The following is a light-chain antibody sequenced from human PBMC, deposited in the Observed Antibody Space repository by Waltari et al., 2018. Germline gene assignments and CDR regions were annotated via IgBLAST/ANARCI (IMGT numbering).Light chain of an antibody. Sequence: QSVLTQPPSASETPGQQVTISCSGSSSNIGKNYLFWFQHLPGTAPKLLIYKNNQRPSGVPDRFSGSKSGTSASLAISGLRSDDEAEYYCAAWDDSRSGPVFGGGTKLTVL. CDR3: AAWDDSRSGPV. J-gene: IGLJ3*02. CDR2: KNN. V-gene: IGLV1-47*01. CDR1: SSNIGKNY.